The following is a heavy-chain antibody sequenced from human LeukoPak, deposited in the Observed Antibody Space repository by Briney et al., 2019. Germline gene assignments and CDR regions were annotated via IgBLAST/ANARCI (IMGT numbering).Heavy chain of an antibody. CDR1: GFTFNTYG. CDR2: IQYDGSDK. V-gene: IGHV3-30*02. J-gene: IGHJ4*02. Sequence: PGGSLRLSRAASGFTFNTYGMHWVRQPPGKGLEWVAFIQYDGSDKYYVDSVKGRFTISRDNSKNTLYLQMNSLRAEDTAIYYCAKETRPQVPFDFWGQGTLVTVSS. D-gene: IGHD1-14*01. CDR3: AKETRPQVPFDF.